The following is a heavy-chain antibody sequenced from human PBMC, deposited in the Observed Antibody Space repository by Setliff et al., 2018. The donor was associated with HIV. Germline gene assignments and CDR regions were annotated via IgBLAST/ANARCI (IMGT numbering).Heavy chain of an antibody. CDR1: GGSFSGYY. Sequence: SETLSLTCAVYGGSFSGYYWSWIRQPPGKGLEWIGEINHSGSTNYNMSLWSRVTISLDASRNQFSLKLTSVTAADTAVYYCASQPAYSTDWYPPGYFDYWGQGTLVTVSS. J-gene: IGHJ4*02. V-gene: IGHV4-34*01. CDR2: INHSGST. CDR3: ASQPAYSTDWYPPGYFDY. D-gene: IGHD6-19*01.